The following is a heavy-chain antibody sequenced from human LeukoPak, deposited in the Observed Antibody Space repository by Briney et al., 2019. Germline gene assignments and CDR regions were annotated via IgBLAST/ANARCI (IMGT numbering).Heavy chain of an antibody. Sequence: GASVKVSCKASGYTFTSYGISWVRQAPGQGLEWMGWISAYNGNTNYAQKLQGRVTMTTDTSTSTAYMELRSLRSDDTAVYYCARSAQVITDYYYYYMDVWGKGTTVTISS. D-gene: IGHD3-22*01. CDR1: GYTFTSYG. CDR3: ARSAQVITDYYYYYMDV. J-gene: IGHJ6*03. CDR2: ISAYNGNT. V-gene: IGHV1-18*01.